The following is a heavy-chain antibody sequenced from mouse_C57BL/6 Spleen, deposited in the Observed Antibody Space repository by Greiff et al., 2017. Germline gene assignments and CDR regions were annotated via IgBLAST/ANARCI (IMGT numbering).Heavy chain of an antibody. CDR3: ARGRGLLFDY. D-gene: IGHD2-10*01. CDR1: GYTFTSYW. V-gene: IGHV1-69*01. J-gene: IGHJ2*01. Sequence: VQLQQPGAELVMPGASVKLSCKASGYTFTSYWMHWVKQRPGQGLEWIGEIDPSDSYTNYNQKFKGKSTLTVDKSSSTAYMQLSSLTSEDSAVYYCARGRGLLFDYWGQGTTLTVSS. CDR2: IDPSDSYT.